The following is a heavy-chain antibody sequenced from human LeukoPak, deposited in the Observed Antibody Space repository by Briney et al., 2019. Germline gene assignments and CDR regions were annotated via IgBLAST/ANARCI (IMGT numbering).Heavy chain of an antibody. Sequence: ASVKVSCKASGSTFTGYYMHWVRQAPGQGHEWMGWINPNSGGTNYAQKFQGRVTMTRDTSISTAYMELSRLRSDDTAVYYCARGAYGDYAVDYWGQGTLVTVSS. CDR2: INPNSGGT. CDR1: GSTFTGYY. J-gene: IGHJ4*02. CDR3: ARGAYGDYAVDY. V-gene: IGHV1-2*02. D-gene: IGHD4-17*01.